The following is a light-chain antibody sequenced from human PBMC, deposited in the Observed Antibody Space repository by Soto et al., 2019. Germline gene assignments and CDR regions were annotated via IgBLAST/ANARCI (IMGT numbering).Light chain of an antibody. J-gene: IGKJ2*01. CDR2: GAS. Sequence: EIVMTQSPATLSVSPGERATLSCRASQSVSSNLAWYQQKPGQAPRLLIYGASTRATGIPARFSGSGSGTDSTLTISTRQLKVLAVYTCQKYNNGLPSTFGQGTKLEIK. V-gene: IGKV3-15*01. CDR1: QSVSSN. CDR3: QKYNNGLPST.